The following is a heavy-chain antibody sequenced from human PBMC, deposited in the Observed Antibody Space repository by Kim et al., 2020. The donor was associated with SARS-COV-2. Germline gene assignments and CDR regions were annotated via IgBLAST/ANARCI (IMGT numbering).Heavy chain of an antibody. D-gene: IGHD3-10*02. V-gene: IGHV3-49*04. CDR2: IRSKAYGGTT. J-gene: IGHJ6*02. CDR1: GFTFGDYA. Sequence: GGSLRLSCTASGFTFGDYAMSWVRQAPGKGLEWVGFIRSKAYGGTTEYAASVKGRFTISRDDSKSIAYLQMNSLKTEDTAVYYCTRGSMSRKGMDVWGQGTTVTVSS. CDR3: TRGSMSRKGMDV.